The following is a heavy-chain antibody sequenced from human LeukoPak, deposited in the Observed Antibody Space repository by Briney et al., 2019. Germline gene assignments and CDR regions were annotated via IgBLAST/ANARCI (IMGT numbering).Heavy chain of an antibody. D-gene: IGHD5-12*01. Sequence: GGSLRLSCAASGFTFRSCRISWVRQAPGKGLEWVANINQAGSVQYYVDSVKGRFTISRDDAKNSLYVQMNSLREEDTAVYYCARVGYSGWNLEYWGQGTLVTVSS. CDR2: INQAGSVQ. CDR3: ARVGYSGWNLEY. V-gene: IGHV3-7*01. J-gene: IGHJ4*02. CDR1: GFTFRSCR.